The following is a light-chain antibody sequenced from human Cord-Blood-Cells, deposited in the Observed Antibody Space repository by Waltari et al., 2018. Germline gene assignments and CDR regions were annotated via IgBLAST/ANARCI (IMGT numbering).Light chain of an antibody. Sequence: IVMAQSPDPLAVSLAQRVTINCKSSQSVLYSSYNNNYLAWYQQKPGQPPKLLIYGASTREPGVPASFSGSGSGTDFTLTISSLEAEDVAVYYCQQYYSSPLTFGRGTKVDIK. CDR3: QQYYSSPLT. V-gene: IGKV4-1*01. CDR1: QSVLYSSYNNNY. CDR2: GAS. J-gene: IGKJ3*01.